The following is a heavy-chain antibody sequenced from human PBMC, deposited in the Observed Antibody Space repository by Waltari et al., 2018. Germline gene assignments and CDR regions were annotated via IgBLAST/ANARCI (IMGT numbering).Heavy chain of an antibody. J-gene: IGHJ4*02. CDR3: ARSDYGDYGID. V-gene: IGHV3-53*01. Sequence: EVQLVESGGGLIQPGGSLRLSCAASGFTVSSNYMSWVRQAPGKGLEWVSVIYSGGNTYYADSGKGRFTISRDSSKNTLYLQMNSLRAEDTAFYYCARSDYGDYGIDWGQGTLVTVSS. D-gene: IGHD4-17*01. CDR2: IYSGGNT. CDR1: GFTVSSNY.